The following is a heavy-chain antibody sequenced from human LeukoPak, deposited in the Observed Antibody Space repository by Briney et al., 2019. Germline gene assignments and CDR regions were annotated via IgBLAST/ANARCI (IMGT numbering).Heavy chain of an antibody. CDR3: TRETWFIGN. V-gene: IGHV3-30*07. J-gene: IGHJ4*02. CDR2: LSFDGSEK. D-gene: IGHD2-8*02. Sequence: GRSLRLSCAASGFTFSSYAMHWFRQAPGKGLEWVALLSFDGSEKYYADSVTGRFTISRDNAKSSLYLQMNSLRDEDTAVYYCTRETWFIGNLGQGTLVTVSS. CDR1: GFTFSSYA.